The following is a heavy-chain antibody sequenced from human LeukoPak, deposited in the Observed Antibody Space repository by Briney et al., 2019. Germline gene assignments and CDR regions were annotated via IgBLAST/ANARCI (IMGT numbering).Heavy chain of an antibody. CDR3: ARGSYGSGNDWFDP. Sequence: GGSLRLSCAASGFTFSSYAMSWVRQAPGKGLEWVAVISYDGSNKYYADSVKGRFTISRDNSKNTLYLQMNSLRAEDTAVYYCARGSYGSGNDWFDPWGQGTLVTVSS. CDR1: GFTFSSYA. J-gene: IGHJ5*02. V-gene: IGHV3-30*04. CDR2: ISYDGSNK. D-gene: IGHD3-10*01.